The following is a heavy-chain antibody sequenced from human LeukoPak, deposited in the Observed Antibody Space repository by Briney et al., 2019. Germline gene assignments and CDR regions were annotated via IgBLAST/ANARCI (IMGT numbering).Heavy chain of an antibody. J-gene: IGHJ5*02. CDR1: GGTFSSYA. CDR3: ARALGYCSSTSCSNWFDP. Sequence: GASVKVSCKASGGTFSSYAISWVRQAPGQGLEWMGGIIPIFGTANYAQKLQGRVTITADESTSTAYMELSSLRSEDTAVYYCARALGYCSSTSCSNWFDPWGQGTLVTVSS. CDR2: IIPIFGTA. V-gene: IGHV1-69*13. D-gene: IGHD2-2*01.